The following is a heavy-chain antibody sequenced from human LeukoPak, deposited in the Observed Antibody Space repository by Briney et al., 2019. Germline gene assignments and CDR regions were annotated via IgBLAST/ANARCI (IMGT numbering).Heavy chain of an antibody. Sequence: PGGSLRLSCAASGFSVSSNYMTGVRQAPGKGLQWVSVIYSVSDTFYADSVKGRFTISRDNSKNTVSLQMNSLRADDTAVYYCARWGYDSSGSYWDNWGQGTLVTVSS. CDR2: IYSVSDT. J-gene: IGHJ4*02. CDR3: ARWGYDSSGSYWDN. D-gene: IGHD3-22*01. V-gene: IGHV3-53*01. CDR1: GFSVSSNY.